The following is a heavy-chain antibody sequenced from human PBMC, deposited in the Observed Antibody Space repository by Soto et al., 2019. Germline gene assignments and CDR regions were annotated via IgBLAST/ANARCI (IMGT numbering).Heavy chain of an antibody. Sequence: EVQLLESGGDLVQPGGSLRLSCAASGLSFSSYAMSWVRQAPGKGLEWVSTASAGGGSTFYADSVKGRFTISRDNSKNTLYLQMNSLRAEDTAVYYCAQSTDLGWSGSGHFDYWGQGALVTVSS. CDR1: GLSFSSYA. D-gene: IGHD3-10*01. CDR3: AQSTDLGWSGSGHFDY. J-gene: IGHJ4*02. V-gene: IGHV3-23*01. CDR2: ASAGGGST.